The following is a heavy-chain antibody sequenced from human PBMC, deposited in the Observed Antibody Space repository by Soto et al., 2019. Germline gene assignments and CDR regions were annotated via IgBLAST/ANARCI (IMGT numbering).Heavy chain of an antibody. CDR1: GFTFSSYA. CDR2: ISGSGGST. V-gene: IGHV3-23*01. J-gene: IGHJ5*02. Sequence: EVQLLESGGGLVQPGGSLRLSCAASGFTFSSYAMSWVRQAPGKGLEWVSAISGSGGSTYYADSVKGRFTISRDNSKNTLYLQMNSLSAEDRAVYYCAKGRYGQFGNWFDPRGQGTLVTVSS. D-gene: IGHD3-10*01. CDR3: AKGRYGQFGNWFDP.